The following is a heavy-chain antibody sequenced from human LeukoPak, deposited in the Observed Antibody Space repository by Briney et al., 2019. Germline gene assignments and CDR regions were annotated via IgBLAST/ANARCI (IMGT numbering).Heavy chain of an antibody. J-gene: IGHJ6*03. CDR1: GGSISSYY. CDR2: IYYSGST. V-gene: IGHV4-59*01. D-gene: IGHD6-6*01. Sequence: SETLSLTCTVSGGSISSYYWSWIRQPPGKGLEWIGYIYYSGSTNYNPSLKSRVTISVDTSKNQFSLRLSSVTAADTAVYYCARYGSSSLRAGYYYYMDVWGKGTTVTVSS. CDR3: ARYGSSSLRAGYYYYMDV.